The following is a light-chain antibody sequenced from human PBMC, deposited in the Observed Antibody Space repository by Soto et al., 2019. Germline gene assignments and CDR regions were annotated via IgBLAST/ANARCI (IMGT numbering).Light chain of an antibody. CDR1: RSDVGGYDY. CDR2: DVN. V-gene: IGLV2-11*01. Sequence: QTVVTQPRSVSGSPGQSVTISCTGTRSDVGGYDYVSWYQQHPGKAPKLMIYDVNKWPSGVPDRFSGSKFGNTASLTISGLQAEDEAEYYCCSYAGNYTVFGGGTKVTVL. J-gene: IGLJ2*01. CDR3: CSYAGNYTV.